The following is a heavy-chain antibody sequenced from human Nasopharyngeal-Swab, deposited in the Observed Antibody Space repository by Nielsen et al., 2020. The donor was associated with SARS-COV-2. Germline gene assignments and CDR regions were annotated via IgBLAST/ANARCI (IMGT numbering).Heavy chain of an antibody. V-gene: IGHV4-59*13. Sequence: PGKGLEWIGYIYYSGSTNYNPSLKSRVTISVDTSKNQFPLKLSSVTAADTAVYYCARVWGATCLNWGQGTLVTVSS. D-gene: IGHD1-26*01. CDR2: IYYSGST. J-gene: IGHJ4*02. CDR3: ARVWGATCLN.